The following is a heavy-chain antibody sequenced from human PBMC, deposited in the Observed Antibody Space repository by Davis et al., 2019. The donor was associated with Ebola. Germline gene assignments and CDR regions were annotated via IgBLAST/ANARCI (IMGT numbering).Heavy chain of an antibody. Sequence: GESLNTSCAASGFTFSNFHIHWVRQTPGKGLVWVARIDPDGTGTNYADSVKGRFTISRDNAKNTLSLQMNSLRVEDTAVYYCVRDSGYYSHDYWGHGTLVTVSS. CDR3: VRDSGYYSHDY. CDR1: GFTFSNFH. J-gene: IGHJ4*01. D-gene: IGHD5-12*01. CDR2: IDPDGTGT. V-gene: IGHV3-74*01.